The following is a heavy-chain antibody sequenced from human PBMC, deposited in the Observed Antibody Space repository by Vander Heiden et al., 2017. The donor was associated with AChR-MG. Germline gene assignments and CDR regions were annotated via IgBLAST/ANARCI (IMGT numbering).Heavy chain of an antibody. CDR2: IWYDRSNR. J-gene: IGHJ1*01. Sequence: QVQLVEYGGGVVQPGRSLRLSCAASGCTFSRYRMHWVRQAPGKWLEWVAVIWYDRSNRYYADSVKGRFTISRDNSKNTLYLQMNSLRAEDTAVYYCAIALDGYNLVDFQHWGQGTLVTVSS. CDR1: GCTFSRYR. CDR3: AIALDGYNLVDFQH. D-gene: IGHD5-12*01. V-gene: IGHV3-33*01.